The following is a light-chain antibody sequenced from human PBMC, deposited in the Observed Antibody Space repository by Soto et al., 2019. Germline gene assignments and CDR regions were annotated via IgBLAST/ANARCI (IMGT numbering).Light chain of an antibody. J-gene: IGKJ3*01. CDR1: QSVSSSY. V-gene: IGKV3D-7*01. CDR2: GAS. CDR3: QQDYTRFT. Sequence: PGERVTLSCRASQSVSSSYLTWYQQKPGQAPRLLLYGASTRATSIPARFSGSGSGTDFTLTISSRQPEDFAVYYCQQDYTRFTFGPGTKVDIK.